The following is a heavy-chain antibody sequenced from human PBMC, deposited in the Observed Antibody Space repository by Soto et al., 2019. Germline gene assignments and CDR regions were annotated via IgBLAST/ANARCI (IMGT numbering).Heavy chain of an antibody. J-gene: IGHJ6*02. CDR2: VNQNGVT. V-gene: IGHV4-34*01. CDR1: GGSLSGYY. D-gene: IGHD3-9*01. Sequence: SETLSLTCAVSGGSLSGYYWTWIRQSPARGLEWVGEVNQNGVTNYNPSLFNRVTISLDTSKSQFSLRLTSVTAADTAVYFCERAHRRDDISFWGPGTKVTVFS. CDR3: ERAHRRDDISF.